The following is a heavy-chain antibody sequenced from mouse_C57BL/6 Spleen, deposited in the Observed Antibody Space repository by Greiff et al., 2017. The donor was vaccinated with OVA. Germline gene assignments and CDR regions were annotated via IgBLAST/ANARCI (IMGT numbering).Heavy chain of an antibody. Sequence: EVQLVESGGGLVKPGGSLKLSCAASGFTFSDYGMHCVRQAPEKGLEWVAYISSGSSTIYYADTVKGRFTISRDNAKNTLFLQMTSLRSEDTAMYYCARGGFAYWGQGTLVTVSA. CDR2: ISSGSSTI. CDR3: ARGGFAY. V-gene: IGHV5-17*01. CDR1: GFTFSDYG. J-gene: IGHJ3*01.